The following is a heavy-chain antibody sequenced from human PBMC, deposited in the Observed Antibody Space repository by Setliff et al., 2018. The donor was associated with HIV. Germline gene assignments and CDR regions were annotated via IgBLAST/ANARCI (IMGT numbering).Heavy chain of an antibody. D-gene: IGHD3-3*01. J-gene: IGHJ6*03. CDR2: VLRGGSTT. Sequence: HPGGSLRLSCAASGFSFSDHAMSWVRRAPGMGLEWLSVVLRGGSTTYSADSVKGRFTISRDDSKNTVYLETRSLRAEGTAVYFCAKYTRGGSIFYYMDVWGKGTTVTVSS. CDR3: AKYTRGGSIFYYMDV. CDR1: GFSFSDHA. V-gene: IGHV3-23*03.